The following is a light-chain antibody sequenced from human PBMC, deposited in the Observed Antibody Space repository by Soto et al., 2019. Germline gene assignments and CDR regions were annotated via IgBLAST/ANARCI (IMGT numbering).Light chain of an antibody. CDR3: QQYGSLPKT. CDR2: GAS. Sequence: EIVLTHSPGTLSLSPGERATLSVSASQSVSSSYLAWYQQKPGQAPRLLIYGASTRATGIPDRFSGSGSGTDFTLTISRLEPEDYAVYYCQQYGSLPKTFGQGTKVDIK. V-gene: IGKV3-20*01. CDR1: QSVSSSY. J-gene: IGKJ1*01.